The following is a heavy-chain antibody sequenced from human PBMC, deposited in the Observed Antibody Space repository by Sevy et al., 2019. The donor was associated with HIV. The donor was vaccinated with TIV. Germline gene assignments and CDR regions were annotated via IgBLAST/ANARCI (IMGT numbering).Heavy chain of an antibody. V-gene: IGHV3-23*01. J-gene: IGHJ4*02. D-gene: IGHD6-19*01. Sequence: GGSLRLSCAASGFTFSSYAMSWVRQAPGKGLEWVSAISGSGGSTYYADSVKGRFTISRDNSKNTLYLQMNSLRAEDTAVYYCAKALQTFSSGWCGNNFDYWGQGTLVTVSS. CDR2: ISGSGGST. CDR1: GFTFSSYA. CDR3: AKALQTFSSGWCGNNFDY.